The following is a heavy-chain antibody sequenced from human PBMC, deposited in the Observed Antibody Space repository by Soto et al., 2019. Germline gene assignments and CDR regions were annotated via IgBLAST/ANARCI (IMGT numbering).Heavy chain of an antibody. D-gene: IGHD3-22*01. Sequence: HPGGSLRLSCAASGFTFSSYALHWVRQAPGKGPEWVALISYDGSDKDYADSVKGRFTISRDNSRNTLFLQMNSLRAEDTAVYYCARDYYKYYDSSGYYRSPAYWGQGTLVTVSS. V-gene: IGHV3-30-3*01. J-gene: IGHJ4*02. CDR1: GFTFSSYA. CDR3: ARDYYKYYDSSGYYRSPAY. CDR2: ISYDGSDK.